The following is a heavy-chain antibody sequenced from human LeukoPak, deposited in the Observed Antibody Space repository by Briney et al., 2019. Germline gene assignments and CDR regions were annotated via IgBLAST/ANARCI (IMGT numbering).Heavy chain of an antibody. J-gene: IGHJ6*03. V-gene: IGHV3-20*04. D-gene: IGHD3-9*01. CDR2: INWNGGST. Sequence: PGGSLRLSCAASGFTFSYYGMHWVRQAPGKGLEWVSGINWNGGSTGYADSVKGRFTISRDNAKNSLYLQMNSLRAEDTALYYCARQYYDILTGYHARKPPYYYYYMDVWGKGTTVTVSS. CDR3: ARQYYDILTGYHARKPPYYYYYMDV. CDR1: GFTFSYYG.